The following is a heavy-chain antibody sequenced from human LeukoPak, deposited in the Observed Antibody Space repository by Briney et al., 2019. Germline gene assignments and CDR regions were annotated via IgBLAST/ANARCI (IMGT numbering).Heavy chain of an antibody. CDR2: IIPIFGTA. Sequence: SVKVSCKASGGTFSSYAISWVRQAPGQGLEWMGGIIPIFGTANYAQKFQGRVTITADESTSTAYMELSSLRSEDTAVYYCAREGSAGLAPPLAPDYFDYWGQGTLVTVSS. D-gene: IGHD6-13*01. V-gene: IGHV1-69*13. J-gene: IGHJ4*02. CDR1: GGTFSSYA. CDR3: AREGSAGLAPPLAPDYFDY.